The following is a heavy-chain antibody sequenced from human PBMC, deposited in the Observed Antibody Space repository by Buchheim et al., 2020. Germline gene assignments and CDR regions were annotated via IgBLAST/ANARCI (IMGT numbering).Heavy chain of an antibody. Sequence: QITLKESGPTLVKPTQTLTLTCTFSGFSLSTSGVGVGWIRQPPGKALEWLALIYWNDDKRYSPSLKSRLTITKDTSKNQVGLTMTNMDPVDTATYYRAHSSQIAAAGRYYYYSYGMDVWGQGTT. CDR2: IYWNDDK. V-gene: IGHV2-5*01. D-gene: IGHD6-13*01. CDR1: GFSLSTSGVG. J-gene: IGHJ6*02. CDR3: AHSSQIAAAGRYYYYSYGMDV.